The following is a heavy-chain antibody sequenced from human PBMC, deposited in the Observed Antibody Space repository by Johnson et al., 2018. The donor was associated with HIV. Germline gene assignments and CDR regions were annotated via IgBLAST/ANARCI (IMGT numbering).Heavy chain of an antibody. Sequence: VQLVESGGGVVQPGGSLRLSCAASGFTFSSYVMSWVRQAPGKGLEWVSSISHSGGSTYYADSVKGRFTISRDNSKNSLYRQMNSLRAEDTAVYYCARDPGSSAFDIWGQGTMVTVSS. J-gene: IGHJ3*02. CDR2: ISHSGGST. V-gene: IGHV3-23*04. CDR1: GFTFSSYV. D-gene: IGHD3-10*01. CDR3: ARDPGSSAFDI.